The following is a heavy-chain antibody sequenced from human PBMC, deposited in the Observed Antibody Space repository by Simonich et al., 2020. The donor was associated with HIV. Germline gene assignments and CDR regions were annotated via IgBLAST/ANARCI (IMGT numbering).Heavy chain of an antibody. V-gene: IGHV3-48*01. CDR1: GFTFSSYS. CDR2: ISSRSRTI. Sequence: EVQLVESGGGLVQPGGSLRLSCAASGFTFSSYSMNWVGQAPGKGLGWVSYISSRSRTIYYADSGKGRFTISRDNAKNSLYLQMNSLRAEDTAVYYCARDFPTTVTPSLLFVAFDIWGQGTMVTVSS. CDR3: ARDFPTTVTPSLLFVAFDI. J-gene: IGHJ3*02. D-gene: IGHD4-17*01.